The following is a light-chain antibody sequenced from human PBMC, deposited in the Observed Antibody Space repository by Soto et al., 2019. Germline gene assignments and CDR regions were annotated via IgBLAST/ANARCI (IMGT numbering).Light chain of an antibody. CDR1: QSVSSY. J-gene: IGKJ5*01. Sequence: EIVFTQSPATLSLSPGERATHSCRASQSVSSYLAWYQQKPGQAPRLLLYDASNRATGIPARFSGSGSGTDLTLTLSSLETEDFAVYYCQQRSNWPPITFGQGTRLEIK. V-gene: IGKV3-11*01. CDR2: DAS. CDR3: QQRSNWPPIT.